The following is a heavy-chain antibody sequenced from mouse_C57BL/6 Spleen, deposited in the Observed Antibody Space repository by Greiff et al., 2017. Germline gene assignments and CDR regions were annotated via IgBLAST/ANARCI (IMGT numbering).Heavy chain of an antibody. V-gene: IGHV14-4*01. J-gene: IGHJ3*01. Sequence: VQLKESGAELVRPGASVKLSCTASGFNIKDDYMHWVKQRPEQGLEWIGWIDPENGDTEYASKFQGKATITADTSSNTAYLQLSSLTSEDTAVYYCARDGYDRAFAYWGQGTLVTVSA. CDR1: GFNIKDDY. D-gene: IGHD2-2*01. CDR2: IDPENGDT. CDR3: ARDGYDRAFAY.